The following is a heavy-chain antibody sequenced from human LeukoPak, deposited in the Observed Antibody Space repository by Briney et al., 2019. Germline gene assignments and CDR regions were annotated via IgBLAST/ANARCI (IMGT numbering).Heavy chain of an antibody. CDR1: GFTFSSYD. D-gene: IGHD2-2*01. CDR3: AGVHCSSTSCYGGYSYGEDAFDI. J-gene: IGHJ3*02. CDR2: IGTAGDP. V-gene: IGHV3-13*05. Sequence: GGSLRLSCAASGFTFSSYDMHWVRQATGKGLEWVSAIGTAGDPYYPGSVKGRFTISRENAKNSLYLQMNSLRAGDTAVYYCAGVHCSSTSCYGGYSYGEDAFDIWGQGTMVTVSS.